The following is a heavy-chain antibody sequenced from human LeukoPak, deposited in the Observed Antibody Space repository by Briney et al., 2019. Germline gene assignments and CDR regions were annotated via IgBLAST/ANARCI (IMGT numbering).Heavy chain of an antibody. V-gene: IGHV3-30-3*01. J-gene: IGHJ6*03. Sequence: GGSLRLSCVASGFTFSSYAMHWVRQAPGKGLEWVAVISKDGSNKYYADSVKGRFTISRDNAKNSLYLQMNSLRAEDMALYYCAKGAGTRRYYYYYMDVWGKGTTVTVSS. CDR1: GFTFSSYA. D-gene: IGHD2-2*01. CDR2: ISKDGSNK. CDR3: AKGAGTRRYYYYYMDV.